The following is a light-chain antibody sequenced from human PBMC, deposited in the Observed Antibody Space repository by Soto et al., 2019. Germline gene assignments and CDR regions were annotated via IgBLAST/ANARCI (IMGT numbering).Light chain of an antibody. V-gene: IGKV1-5*03. CDR1: QSISSA. J-gene: IGKJ1*01. CDR2: KAS. Sequence: DIQMTQSPSTLSASVGDRVTITCRARQSISSALVWYQQKPGKAPNLLIYKASSLESGVPLRFSGSGSGTEFTLTISSLQPEDFATYYCQQHKSYPRTFGQGTKVEIK. CDR3: QQHKSYPRT.